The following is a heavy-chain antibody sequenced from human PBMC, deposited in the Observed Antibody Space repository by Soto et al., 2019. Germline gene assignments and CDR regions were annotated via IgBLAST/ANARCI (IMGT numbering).Heavy chain of an antibody. CDR1: GFPFANFW. J-gene: IGHJ4*02. CDR3: ARDYSNGPDY. V-gene: IGHV3-74*03. CDR2: INNDGGGA. D-gene: IGHD4-4*01. Sequence: GGSLSLSCAASGFPFANFWMHWVRQAPGKGLVWVSRINNDGGGATYADSVKGRFTISRDNARSTRYLQMNSLRAEDTAVYYCARDYSNGPDYWGQGTLVTVSS.